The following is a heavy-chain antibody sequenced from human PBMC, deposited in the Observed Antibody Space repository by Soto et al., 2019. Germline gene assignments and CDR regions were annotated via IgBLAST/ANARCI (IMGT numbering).Heavy chain of an antibody. J-gene: IGHJ6*02. Sequence: ASVKVSCKASGYTFTSYAMHWVRQAPGQRLEWMGWINAGNGNTKYSQKFQGRVTITRDTSASTAYMELSSLRSEDTAVYYCARASSGSGSRRMAVWGQGTTVTVSS. CDR1: GYTFTSYA. V-gene: IGHV1-3*01. CDR2: INAGNGNT. D-gene: IGHD3-10*01. CDR3: ARASSGSGSRRMAV.